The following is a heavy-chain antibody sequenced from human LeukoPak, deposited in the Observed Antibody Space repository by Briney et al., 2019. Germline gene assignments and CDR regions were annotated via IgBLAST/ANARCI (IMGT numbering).Heavy chain of an antibody. V-gene: IGHV4-34*01. CDR1: GGSFSVHY. Sequence: SETLSLTCAVSGGSFSVHYWSWIRQPPGEGLVWMGEINDSGSTKYNPSLKSRVTISADTSKNQFSLKLSSVTAADTAVYYCAKNNWFDPWGQGTLVTVSS. CDR2: INDSGST. J-gene: IGHJ5*02. CDR3: AKNNWFDP.